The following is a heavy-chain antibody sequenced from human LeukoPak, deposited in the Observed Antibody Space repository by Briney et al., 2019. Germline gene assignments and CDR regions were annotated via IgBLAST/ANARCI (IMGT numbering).Heavy chain of an antibody. CDR1: GFTLSSDW. V-gene: IGHV3-74*01. D-gene: IGHD5-12*01. CDR2: ISRESDGSGT. J-gene: IGHJ4*02. Sequence: GGSLRLSSAGSGFTLSSDWVHWVRQVPGKGLVWVARISRESDGSGTNYADSVKGRFSISRDRATNTVHLQMNSLRAENTAVYYCAKDTVASSFDHWGQGTLVTVSS. CDR3: AKDTVASSFDH.